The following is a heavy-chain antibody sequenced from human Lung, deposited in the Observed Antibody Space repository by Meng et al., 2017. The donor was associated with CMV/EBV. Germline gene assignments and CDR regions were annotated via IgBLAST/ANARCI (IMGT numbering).Heavy chain of an antibody. CDR2: IRYDGSNK. CDR1: GFIFNAYG. Sequence: GGSLRLSCAASGFIFNAYGMHWVRQAPGKGLEWVAFIRYDGSNKNYADSVKGRFTISRDNSKNTVCLQLNSLRVDDSAVYYCAKDWGQLVNYFDYWGQGTLVTVSS. D-gene: IGHD6-6*01. CDR3: AKDWGQLVNYFDY. V-gene: IGHV3-30*02. J-gene: IGHJ4*02.